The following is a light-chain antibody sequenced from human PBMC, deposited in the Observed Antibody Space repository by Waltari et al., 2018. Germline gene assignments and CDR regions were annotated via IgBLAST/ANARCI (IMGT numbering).Light chain of an antibody. CDR1: SSDIGDSNY. V-gene: IGLV2-8*01. CDR3: SSFAGTHHVV. Sequence: QSALTQPPSASGSPGQSVTISCTGTSSDIGDSNYVSWYQQHPGKVPKLMIYDVYKRPSGVPDRFSGCKSGNTAFLTVSGLQGEDEADYYCSSFAGTHHVVFGGGTKLTVL. CDR2: DVY. J-gene: IGLJ2*01.